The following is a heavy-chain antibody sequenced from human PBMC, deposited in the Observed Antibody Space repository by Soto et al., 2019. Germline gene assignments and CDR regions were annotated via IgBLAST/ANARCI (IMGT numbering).Heavy chain of an antibody. CDR2: VWSNGNLK. CDR3: ARIQLDTIMALDY. J-gene: IGHJ4*02. D-gene: IGHD1-1*01. Sequence: QVQLVEYGGGVVQPGGSLRLSCAASGFTFDAYGFHWVRQAPGKGLEWVAVVWSNGNLKYYADSVKGRFTISRDSSKSALNLQMNSLRAADTAVYYCARIQLDTIMALDYWGQGTLVTVSS. V-gene: IGHV3-33*01. CDR1: GFTFDAYG.